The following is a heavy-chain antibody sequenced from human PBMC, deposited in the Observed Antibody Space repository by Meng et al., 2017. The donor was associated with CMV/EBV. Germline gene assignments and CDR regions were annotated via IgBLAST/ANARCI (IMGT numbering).Heavy chain of an antibody. J-gene: IGHJ4*02. CDR3: ARDLDSKEQLVYFDY. V-gene: IGHV4-34*01. CDR2: INHSGST. CDR1: GGSFNTYY. Sequence: SETLSLTCVIYGGSFNTYYWNWIRQPPGKGLEWIGEINHSGSTNYNPSLKSRVTVSVDTSKNQFSLKLSSVTAADTAVYYCARDLDSKEQLVYFDYWGQGTLVTVSS. D-gene: IGHD6-6*01.